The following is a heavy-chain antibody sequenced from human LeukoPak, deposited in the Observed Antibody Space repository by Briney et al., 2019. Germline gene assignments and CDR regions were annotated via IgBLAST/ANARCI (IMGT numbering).Heavy chain of an antibody. J-gene: IGHJ4*02. CDR3: ARAVDFWSGYSFDY. D-gene: IGHD3-3*01. CDR1: GFTFSSYW. V-gene: IGHV3-74*01. CDR2: INSDGSST. Sequence: GGSLRLPCAASGFTFSSYWMHWVRQAPGKGLVWVSRINSDGSSTSYADSVKGRFTISRDNAKNTLYLQMNSLRAEDTAVYYCARAVDFWSGYSFDYWGQGTLVTVSS.